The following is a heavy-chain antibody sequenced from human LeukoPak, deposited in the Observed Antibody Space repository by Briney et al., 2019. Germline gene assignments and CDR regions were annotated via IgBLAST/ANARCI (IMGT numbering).Heavy chain of an antibody. Sequence: SETLSLTCAVYGGSFSGYYWSWIRQPPGKGLEWIGEINHSGSTNYNPSLKSRVTISVDTSKNQFSLKLSSVTAADTAVYYCARGVRGSGSFDYWGQGTLVTVSS. CDR2: INHSGST. CDR1: GGSFSGYY. V-gene: IGHV4-34*01. D-gene: IGHD3-10*01. J-gene: IGHJ4*02. CDR3: ARGVRGSGSFDY.